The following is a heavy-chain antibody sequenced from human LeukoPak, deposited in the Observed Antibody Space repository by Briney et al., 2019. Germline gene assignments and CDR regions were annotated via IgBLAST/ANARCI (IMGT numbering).Heavy chain of an antibody. CDR2: ISYSGGTV. CDR1: GFTFSNYE. J-gene: IGHJ5*02. V-gene: IGHV3-48*03. CDR3: ARVGCSRTSFYDTRWFDP. D-gene: IGHD2-2*01. Sequence: TGGSLRLSCAVSGFTFSNYEMNWVRQAPGEGLGWVAYISYSGGTVWYADSVKGRFTISRDNTKNSVFLQMDSLRGDETAVYYRARVGCSRTSFYDTRWFDPGGQGTLLTVSS.